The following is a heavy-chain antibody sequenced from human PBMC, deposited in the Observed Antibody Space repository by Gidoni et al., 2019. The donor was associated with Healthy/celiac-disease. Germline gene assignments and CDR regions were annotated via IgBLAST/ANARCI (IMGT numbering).Heavy chain of an antibody. CDR1: GFTFRSYR. CDR2: ISSSSSTI. CDR3: AREEFSGYSYGYSADFDY. V-gene: IGHV3-48*02. J-gene: IGHJ4*02. Sequence: EVQLVESGGGLVQPGGSLRLSCSASGFTFRSYRLTWVRRAPGKGLEWVSYISSSSSTIYYADAVKGRFTISRDNAKNSLYLQMNILRDEDTAVYYCAREEFSGYSYGYSADFDYWGQGTLVTVSS. D-gene: IGHD5-18*01.